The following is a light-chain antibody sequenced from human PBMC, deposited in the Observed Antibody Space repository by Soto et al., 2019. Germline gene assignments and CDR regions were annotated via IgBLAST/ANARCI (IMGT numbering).Light chain of an antibody. J-gene: IGKJ4*01. V-gene: IGKV3-20*01. CDR3: QQYGSSHT. Sequence: EIVLTQSPGTLSLSPGERATLSCKAGQSVTSSYLAWYQQKPGQAPRLLIYGASSRATGIPDRFSGSGSGTDFTLTISRLEPEDFAVYYCQQYGSSHTFGGGTKVEIK. CDR2: GAS. CDR1: QSVTSSY.